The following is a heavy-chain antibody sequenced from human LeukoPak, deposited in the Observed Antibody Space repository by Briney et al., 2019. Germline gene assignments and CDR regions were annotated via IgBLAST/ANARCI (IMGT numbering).Heavy chain of an antibody. CDR3: AGRRITLVRGIIGWFDT. V-gene: IGHV4-59*01. Sequence: SETLSLTCTVSGDSTSSYYWSWIRQPPGKGLEWIGYIYYSGSTNYNPSLKNRVTMSVDTSKNQFSLNLSSVTAADTAVYYCAGRRITLVRGIIGWFDTWGQGTLVTVSS. CDR2: IYYSGST. J-gene: IGHJ5*02. D-gene: IGHD3-10*01. CDR1: GDSTSSYY.